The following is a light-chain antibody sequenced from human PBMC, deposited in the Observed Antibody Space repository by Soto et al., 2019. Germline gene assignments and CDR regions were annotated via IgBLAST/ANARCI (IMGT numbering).Light chain of an antibody. J-gene: IGLJ1*01. Sequence: QAVVTQPPSVSAAPGQTVTISCSGSSSNIGYNYVSWYQQFPGAAPKLLIYEDNKRPSGIPDRFSGSKSGTSATLGITGLQTGDEADYYCGTWDGSLSAGVFGTGTKVTVL. CDR2: EDN. CDR3: GTWDGSLSAGV. V-gene: IGLV1-51*02. CDR1: SSNIGYNY.